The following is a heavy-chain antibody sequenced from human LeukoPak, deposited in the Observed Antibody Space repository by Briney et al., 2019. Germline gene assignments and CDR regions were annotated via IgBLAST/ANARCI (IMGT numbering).Heavy chain of an antibody. V-gene: IGHV3-64*01. Sequence: PGGFLRLSCAASGFTFSSYAMHWVRQAPGKGLEYVSAISSNGGSTYYANSVKGRFTISRDNSKNTLYLQMGSLRAEDMAVYYCARDRGNYYGSVLPHDDAFDIWGQGTMVTVSS. CDR2: ISSNGGST. CDR3: ARDRGNYYGSVLPHDDAFDI. CDR1: GFTFSSYA. D-gene: IGHD3-10*01. J-gene: IGHJ3*02.